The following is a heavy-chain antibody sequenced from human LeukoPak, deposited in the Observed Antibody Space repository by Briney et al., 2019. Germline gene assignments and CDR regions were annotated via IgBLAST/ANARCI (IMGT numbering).Heavy chain of an antibody. D-gene: IGHD5-24*01. V-gene: IGHV4-38-2*01. J-gene: IGHJ4*02. CDR1: GYSISSGYY. CDR3: ARILRDGYKKDFDY. CDR2: IYHSGST. Sequence: PSETLSLTCADSGYSISSGYYWGWIRQPPGKGLEWIGSIYHSGSTYYNPSLKSRVTISVDTSKNQFSLKLSSVTAADTAVYYCARILRDGYKKDFDYWGQGTLVTVSS.